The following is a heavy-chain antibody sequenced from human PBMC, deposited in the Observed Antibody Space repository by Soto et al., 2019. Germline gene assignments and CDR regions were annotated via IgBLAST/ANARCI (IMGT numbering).Heavy chain of an antibody. CDR2: INPSGGST. D-gene: IGHD3-16*01. V-gene: IGHV1-46*01. CDR3: ARDRDDYVSIPGT. Sequence: GASVKVSCKASGYTFTSYAMHWVRQAPGQGLEWMGIINPSGGSTSYAQKFQGRVTMTRDTSTSTVYMELSSLRSEDTAAYYCARDRDDYVSIPGTWGQGTLVTVSS. J-gene: IGHJ5*02. CDR1: GYTFTSYA.